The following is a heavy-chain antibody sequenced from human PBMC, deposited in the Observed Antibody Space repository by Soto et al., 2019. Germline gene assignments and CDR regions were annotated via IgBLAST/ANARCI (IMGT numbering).Heavy chain of an antibody. CDR1: GFTFSGSA. CDR3: TRPIGGTLLDNWFDP. D-gene: IGHD2-15*01. V-gene: IGHV3-73*01. Sequence: GESLKISCAASGFTFSGSAMHWVRQASGKGLEWVGRIRSKANSYATAYAASVKGRFTISRDDSKNTAYLQMNSLKTEDTAVYYCTRPIGGTLLDNWFDPWGQGTLVTVSS. J-gene: IGHJ5*02. CDR2: IRSKANSYAT.